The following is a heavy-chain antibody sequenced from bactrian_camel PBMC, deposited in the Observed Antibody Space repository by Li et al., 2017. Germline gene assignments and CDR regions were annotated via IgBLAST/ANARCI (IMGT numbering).Heavy chain of an antibody. CDR1: GFTAFRNYA. D-gene: IGHD5*01. J-gene: IGHJ4*01. Sequence: VQLVESGGGLVQPGGSLRLSCAASGFTAFRNYAMSWVRQAPGKGLEWVSAIESGGQKSYYADSVKGRFTISRDNAKNTLYLQLNSLKTEDTAMYYCMGLWIGSGSQGTQVTVS. V-gene: IGHV3S31*01. CDR2: IESGGQKS.